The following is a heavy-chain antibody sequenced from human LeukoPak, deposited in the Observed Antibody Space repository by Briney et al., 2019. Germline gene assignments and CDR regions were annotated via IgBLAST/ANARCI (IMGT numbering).Heavy chain of an antibody. Sequence: PGGSLRLSCAASGFTFNTYAIYWVRQASGKGLEWVSGICGSGGCTYYADSVKGRFTISRDNSKYTVYLQMNSLTADDTAIYYCAKTTVGYSSGRYPGWPADCWGQGTLVTVSS. D-gene: IGHD6-19*01. CDR1: GFTFNTYA. CDR2: ICGSGGCT. CDR3: AKTTVGYSSGRYPGWPADC. V-gene: IGHV3-23*01. J-gene: IGHJ4*02.